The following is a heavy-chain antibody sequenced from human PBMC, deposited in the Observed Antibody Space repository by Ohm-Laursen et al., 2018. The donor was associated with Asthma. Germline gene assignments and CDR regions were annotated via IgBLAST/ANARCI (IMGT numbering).Heavy chain of an antibody. J-gene: IGHJ6*02. CDR1: GFSFSSYA. V-gene: IGHV3-30*18. Sequence: SLRLSCSAFGFSFSSYAMHWVRQAPGKGLECVALISYDGSTESYADSVKGRFTISRDNFKNTVHLDMNSLRAEDTAVYHCAKGIVPVYYYGLDVWGQGTTVTVSS. CDR2: ISYDGSTE. CDR3: AKGIVPVYYYGLDV. D-gene: IGHD1-26*01.